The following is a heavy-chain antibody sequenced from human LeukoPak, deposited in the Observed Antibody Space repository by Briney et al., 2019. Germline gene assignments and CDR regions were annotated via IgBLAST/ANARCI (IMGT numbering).Heavy chain of an antibody. V-gene: IGHV4-39*07. D-gene: IGHD6-19*01. CDR3: ARLSGRRSSGRNYYYYYYMDV. J-gene: IGHJ6*03. CDR2: INHSGST. Sequence: PSETLSLTCTVSSGSISTSNYYWSWIRQPPGKGLEWIGEINHSGSTNYNPSLKSRVTISVDTSKNQFSLKLSSVTAADTAVYYCARLSGRRSSGRNYYYYYYMDVWGKGTTVTVSS. CDR1: SGSISTSNYY.